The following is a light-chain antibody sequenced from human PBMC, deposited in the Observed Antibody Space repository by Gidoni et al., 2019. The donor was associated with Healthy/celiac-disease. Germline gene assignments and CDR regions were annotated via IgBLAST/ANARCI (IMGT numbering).Light chain of an antibody. V-gene: IGKV1-9*01. CDR3: QQLNSYPF. J-gene: IGKJ4*01. CDR1: QVISSS. CDR2: AAS. Sequence: DIQLLQSPSLLSASVGDRVPINCRASQVISSSLAWYQQKPGKAHKLLIYAASTLQSGVPSRFSGSGSGTEFTLTISSLQPEDFATYYCQQLNSYPFFGGGTKVEIK.